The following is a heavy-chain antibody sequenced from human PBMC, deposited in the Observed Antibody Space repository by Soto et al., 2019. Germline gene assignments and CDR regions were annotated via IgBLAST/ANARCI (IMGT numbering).Heavy chain of an antibody. V-gene: IGHV3-23*01. J-gene: IGHJ4*02. CDR2: ISGGVSNT. Sequence: PWRSLRLSCASSGFPFSSYVMSWVRQAPGKGLEWVSGISGGVSNTFYADSVKGRFTISRDNSKNTLLLQMNSLGAEDTAVYYCAKDSNKYSSSLRGRYFDYWGQGIGVTVSS. D-gene: IGHD4-4*01. CDR1: GFPFSSYV. CDR3: AKDSNKYSSSLRGRYFDY.